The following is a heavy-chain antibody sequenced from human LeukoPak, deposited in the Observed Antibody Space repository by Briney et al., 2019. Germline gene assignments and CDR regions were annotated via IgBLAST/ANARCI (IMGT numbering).Heavy chain of an antibody. D-gene: IGHD4-17*01. CDR1: GYTFTGYY. J-gene: IGHJ4*02. V-gene: IGHV1-2*02. CDR2: INPNSGGT. Sequence: ASVKVSCKASGYTFTGYYMHWVRQAPGQGLGWVGWINPNSGGTNYAQKFQGRVTMTRDTSISTAYMELSRLRSDDTAVYYCASLLFGYGACDYWGQGTLVTVSS. CDR3: ASLLFGYGACDY.